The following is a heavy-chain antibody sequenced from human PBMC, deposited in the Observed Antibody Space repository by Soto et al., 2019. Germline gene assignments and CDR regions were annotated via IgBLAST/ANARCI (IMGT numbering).Heavy chain of an antibody. V-gene: IGHV3-30*18. J-gene: IGHJ4*02. Sequence: QVQLVESGGGVVQPGRSLRLSCAASGFTFSNYGMYWVRQAPGKGLEWEARISYDGSDQFYGDSVKGRFTISRDNSKNILYVQMNSLRSEDTAVYYCAKDTGADYWGQGTVVTVSA. CDR2: ISYDGSDQ. CDR3: AKDTGADY. CDR1: GFTFSNYG. D-gene: IGHD3-10*01.